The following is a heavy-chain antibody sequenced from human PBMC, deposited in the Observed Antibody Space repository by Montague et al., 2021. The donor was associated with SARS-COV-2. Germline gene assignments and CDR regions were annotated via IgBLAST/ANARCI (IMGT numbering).Heavy chain of an antibody. V-gene: IGHV4-39*01. Sequence: SETLSPTCSVSGGSISTSNYYWGWIRQPPGKGLEWIGSVYYSGSTYYNPPLKSRVTVSVDTSKNQFSLKISSVTAADTAVYFCAGQSASSPFDHWGQGTLVTVSS. CDR3: AGQSASSPFDH. D-gene: IGHD6-13*01. J-gene: IGHJ4*02. CDR1: GGSISTSNYY. CDR2: VYYSGST.